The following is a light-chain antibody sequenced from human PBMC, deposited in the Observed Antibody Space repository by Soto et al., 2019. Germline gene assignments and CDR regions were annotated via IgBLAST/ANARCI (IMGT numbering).Light chain of an antibody. CDR2: AAS. CDR3: QQSFSTPRT. V-gene: IGKV1-39*01. J-gene: IGKJ1*01. CDR1: QTINTY. Sequence: DIQMTQSPSSLSASVGDRVTISCRASQTINTYVNWYLQKPGKAPKLLIYAASSLHSGVPSRFSGRGSGTYFTLTISSLQPEDFATYYCQQSFSTPRTFGQGTKVEIK.